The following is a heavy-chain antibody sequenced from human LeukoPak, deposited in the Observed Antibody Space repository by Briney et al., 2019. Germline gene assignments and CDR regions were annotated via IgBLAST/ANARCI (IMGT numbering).Heavy chain of an antibody. J-gene: IGHJ4*02. V-gene: IGHV3-74*01. Sequence: GGSLRLSCTASGFSFSSYWMHWVRQAPGKGLVWVSRIKGDGSSPTYADSVKGRFTISRDNAKNALYLQMNSLRADDTAVYYCARSDYTNYRGQGTLVTVSS. CDR3: ARSDYTNY. CDR1: GFSFSSYW. D-gene: IGHD3-3*01. CDR2: IKGDGSSP.